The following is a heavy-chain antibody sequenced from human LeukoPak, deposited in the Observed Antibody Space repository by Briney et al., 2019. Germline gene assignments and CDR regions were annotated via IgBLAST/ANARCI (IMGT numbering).Heavy chain of an antibody. D-gene: IGHD5-24*01. CDR2: ITNNGGDR. Sequence: GGSLRLSCAVSGFTFSRHAMGWVRQAPGKGLEWVAGITNNGGDRNYGDSVKGRFTISRDNSKSKLDLQMNSLRAEDTALYYCARDGSWGWAQYDYWGQGILVTVSS. CDR3: ARDGSWGWAQYDY. CDR1: GFTFSRHA. V-gene: IGHV3-23*01. J-gene: IGHJ4*02.